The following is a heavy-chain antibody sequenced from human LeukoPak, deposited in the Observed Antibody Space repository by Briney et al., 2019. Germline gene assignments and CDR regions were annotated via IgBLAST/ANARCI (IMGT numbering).Heavy chain of an antibody. CDR3: ARGVTGTTSRRFDP. V-gene: IGHV4-34*01. CDR2: INHSGST. CDR1: GGPFSGYY. J-gene: IGHJ5*02. Sequence: SETLSLTCAVYGGPFSGYYWSWIRQPPGKGLEWIGEINHSGSTNYNPSLKSRVTISVDTSKNQFSLKLSSVTAADTAVYYCARGVTGTTSRRFDPWGQGTLVTVSS. D-gene: IGHD1-7*01.